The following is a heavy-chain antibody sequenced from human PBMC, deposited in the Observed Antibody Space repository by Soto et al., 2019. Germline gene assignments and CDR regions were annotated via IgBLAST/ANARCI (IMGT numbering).Heavy chain of an antibody. CDR2: ITTDSYV. Sequence: DVQLVESGGGLVKPGWSLRLSCAASGFTFSSYSLNWVRQAPGKGLEWVSSITTDSYVYYADSVKGRFTISRDNAQNSLYLQMNTLRAEDTAVYYCVRVRGGWYGDSWGQGTLLTVSS. J-gene: IGHJ4*02. CDR1: GFTFSSYS. CDR3: VRVRGGWYGDS. V-gene: IGHV3-21*01. D-gene: IGHD6-19*01.